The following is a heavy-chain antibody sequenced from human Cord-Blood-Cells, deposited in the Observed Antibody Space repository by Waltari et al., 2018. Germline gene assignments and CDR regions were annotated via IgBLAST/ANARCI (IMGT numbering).Heavy chain of an antibody. V-gene: IGHV4-34*01. CDR2: INHSGST. D-gene: IGHD5-18*01. J-gene: IGHJ3*02. CDR3: ASTCEGTAMVTFGAFDI. CDR1: GGSFRGYY. Sequence: QVQLQQWGAGLLKPSETLSLTCAVYGGSFRGYYWCWIRQPPGKGLEWIGEINHSGSTNYNPSLKSRVTISVDTSKNQFSLKLSSVTAADTAVYYCASTCEGTAMVTFGAFDIWGQGTMVTVSS.